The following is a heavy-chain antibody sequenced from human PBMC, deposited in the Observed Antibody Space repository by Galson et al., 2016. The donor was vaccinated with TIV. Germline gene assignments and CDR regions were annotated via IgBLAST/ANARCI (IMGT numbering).Heavy chain of an antibody. D-gene: IGHD2-21*02. CDR1: GDSVSSNSA. CDR3: ARDRTLPGYYYNGMYV. V-gene: IGHV6-1*01. CDR2: TYYRSKWYN. Sequence: CAISGDSVSSNSAWNWIRQSPSRGLEWLGRTYYRSKWYNDYALSVKSRITINPDTSKNQFSLQLNSMTPEDTAVYYCARDRTLPGYYYNGMYVWGQGTTVTVS. J-gene: IGHJ6*02.